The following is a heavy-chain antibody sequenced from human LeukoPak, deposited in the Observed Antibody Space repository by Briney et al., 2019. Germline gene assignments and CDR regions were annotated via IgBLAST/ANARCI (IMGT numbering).Heavy chain of an antibody. CDR3: ARDRNCGGDCPPDY. D-gene: IGHD2-21*02. CDR2: INHSGST. CDR1: GGSFSGYY. Sequence: SETLSLTRAVYGGSFSGYYWSWIRQPPGKGLEWIGEINHSGSTNYNPSLKSRVTISVDTSKNQFSLKLSSVTAADTAVYYCARDRNCGGDCPPDYWGQGTLVTASS. V-gene: IGHV4-34*01. J-gene: IGHJ4*02.